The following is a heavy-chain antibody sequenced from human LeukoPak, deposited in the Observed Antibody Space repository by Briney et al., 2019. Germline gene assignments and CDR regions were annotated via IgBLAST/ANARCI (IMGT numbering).Heavy chain of an antibody. D-gene: IGHD5-18*01. J-gene: IGHJ4*02. V-gene: IGHV5-51*01. CDR1: GYSFTSYW. CDR2: IDPSDSET. Sequence: GESPKISCKASGYSFTSYWIGWVRQMPGKGLEWMGIIDPSDSETRYTPSFQGQVAISVDKPLTTADLQWNSLKASDTAMYYCARQTAMGRSGDYWGQGTLVTVSS. CDR3: ARQTAMGRSGDY.